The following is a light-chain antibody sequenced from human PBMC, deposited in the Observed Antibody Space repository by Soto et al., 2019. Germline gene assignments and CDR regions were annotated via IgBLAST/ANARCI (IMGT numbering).Light chain of an antibody. CDR1: NIGAAYD. CDR2: GNS. V-gene: IGLV1-40*01. CDR3: QAYDYSLTAFV. Sequence: QSVLAQPPSVSGAPGQRLTISCSNIGAAYDVHWYQQLPGTAPKLLIFGNSRRPSGVPDRFSGAKSGTSASLAITGLQAEDEADYYCQAYDYSLTAFVFGGGTKLTVL. J-gene: IGLJ3*02.